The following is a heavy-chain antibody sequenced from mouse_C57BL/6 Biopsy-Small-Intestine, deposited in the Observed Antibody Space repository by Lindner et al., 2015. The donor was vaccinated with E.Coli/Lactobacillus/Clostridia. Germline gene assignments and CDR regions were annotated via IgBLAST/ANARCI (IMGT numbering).Heavy chain of an antibody. CDR3: ARAGRGFAY. Sequence: QLQESGAELVKPGASVKISCKASGYSFTGYNMNWVKQSHGKSLEWIGNINPYSDNTSYSQKFKGKATLTVDKSSSTAYMQLNSLTSADSAVYYCARAGRGFAYWGQGTLVTVSA. CDR1: GYSFTGYN. CDR2: INPYSDNT. J-gene: IGHJ3*01. V-gene: IGHV1-39*01.